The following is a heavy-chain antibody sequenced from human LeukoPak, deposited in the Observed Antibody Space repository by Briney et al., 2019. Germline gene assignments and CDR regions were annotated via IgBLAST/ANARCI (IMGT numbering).Heavy chain of an antibody. CDR3: ARNSGITGTTWDYYYYMDV. V-gene: IGHV1-69*05. CDR2: IIPIFGTA. D-gene: IGHD1-7*01. CDR1: GGTFSSYA. J-gene: IGHJ6*03. Sequence: SVTVSCKASGGTFSSYAISWVRQAPGQGLEWMGGIIPIFGTANYAQKFQGRVTITTDESTSTAYMELSSLRSEDTAVYYCARNSGITGTTWDYYYYMDVWGKGTTVTVSS.